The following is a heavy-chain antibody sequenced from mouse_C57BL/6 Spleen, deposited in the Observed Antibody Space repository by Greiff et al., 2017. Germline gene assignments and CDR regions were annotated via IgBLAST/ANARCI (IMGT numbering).Heavy chain of an antibody. CDR2: IHPSDSDT. D-gene: IGHD1-1*01. CDR3: AIGGTTVVAGYFDY. J-gene: IGHJ2*01. V-gene: IGHV1-74*01. CDR1: GYTFTSYW. Sequence: QVQLKQPGAELVKPGASVKVSCKASGYTFTSYWMHWVKQRPGQGLEWIGRIHPSDSDTNYNQKFKGKATLTVDKSSSTAYMQLSSLTSEDSAVYYCAIGGTTVVAGYFDYWGQGTTLTVSS.